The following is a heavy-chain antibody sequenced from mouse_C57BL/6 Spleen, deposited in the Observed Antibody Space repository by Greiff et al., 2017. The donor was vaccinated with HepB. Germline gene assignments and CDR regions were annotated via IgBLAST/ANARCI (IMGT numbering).Heavy chain of an antibody. D-gene: IGHD2-1*01. J-gene: IGHJ4*01. CDR2: IDPSDSYT. Sequence: QVQLQQPGAELVRPGTSVKLSCKASGYTFTSYWMHWVKQRPGQGLEWIGVIDPSDSYTNYNQKFKGKATLTVDTSSSTAYMQLSSLTSEDSAVYYCAISWGNYEGGAMDYWGQGTSVTVSS. V-gene: IGHV1-59*01. CDR3: AISWGNYEGGAMDY. CDR1: GYTFTSYW.